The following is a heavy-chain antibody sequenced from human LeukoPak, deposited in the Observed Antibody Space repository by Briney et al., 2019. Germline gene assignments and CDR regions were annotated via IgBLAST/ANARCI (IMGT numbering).Heavy chain of an antibody. CDR3: AKDPTYGDYGGGGF. CDR1: GFTFSSYG. V-gene: IGHV3-30*02. D-gene: IGHD4-17*01. J-gene: IGHJ4*02. Sequence: GGSLRLSCAASGFTFSSYGMHWVRQAPGKGLEWVAFIRFDGNNKYYADSVKGRFTISRDNSKNTLSLQMDSLRPEDTAVYYCAKDPTYGDYGGGGFWGQGTLVTVPS. CDR2: IRFDGNNK.